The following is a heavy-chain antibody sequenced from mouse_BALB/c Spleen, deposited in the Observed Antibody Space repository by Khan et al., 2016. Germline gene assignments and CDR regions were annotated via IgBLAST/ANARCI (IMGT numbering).Heavy chain of an antibody. J-gene: IGHJ2*01. Sequence: VQLQQPGPELVKPGASVKVSCKASGYAFTSYNMYWVKQSHGKSLEWIGYIDPYTGGTNYNQKFKGKATLTVDKSSSTVYMQLNSLTSEDSAVYYCATEGITTVVEKGLDYWSQGTTLTVAS. D-gene: IGHD1-1*01. CDR2: IDPYTGGT. CDR3: ATEGITTVVEKGLDY. V-gene: IGHV1S135*01. CDR1: GYAFTSYN.